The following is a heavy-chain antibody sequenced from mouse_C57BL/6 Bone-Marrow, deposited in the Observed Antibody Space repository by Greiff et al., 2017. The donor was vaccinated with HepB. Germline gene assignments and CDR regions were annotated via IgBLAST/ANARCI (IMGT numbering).Heavy chain of an antibody. V-gene: IGHV1-22*01. CDR1: GYTFTDYN. CDR3: APNWDAWFAY. D-gene: IGHD4-1*01. CDR2: INPNNGGT. Sequence: EVQLQESGPELVKPGASVKMSCKASGYTFTDYNMHWVKQSHGKSLEWIGYINPNNGGTSYNQKFKGKATLTVNKSSSTAYMELRSLTSEDSAVYYCAPNWDAWFAYWGQGTLVTVSA. J-gene: IGHJ3*01.